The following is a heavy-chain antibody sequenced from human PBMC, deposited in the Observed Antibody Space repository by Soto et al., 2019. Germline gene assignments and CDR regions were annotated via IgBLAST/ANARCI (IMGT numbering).Heavy chain of an antibody. CDR2: ISNFGAT. V-gene: IGHV4-30-4*08. CDR3: VRDVGIAASGTSGNDYFYGIAV. J-gene: IGHJ6*02. CDR1: GHSISNIDSF. D-gene: IGHD6-13*01. Sequence: RLEESGPGLVKPAQTLSLSCNVTGHSISNIDSFWTWIRQPPGKGLEWLGYISNFGATNYKPSLKSRLTISLDRSKNQISLERTSVTAADTAVYYCVRDVGIAASGTSGNDYFYGIAVWGQGTTVIVSS.